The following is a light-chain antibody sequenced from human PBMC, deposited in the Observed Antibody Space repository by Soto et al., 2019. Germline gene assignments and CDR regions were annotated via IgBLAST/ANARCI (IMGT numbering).Light chain of an antibody. Sequence: DIQMTQSPASLSASVGDLVTSTCQASQNIIRHLNWYQHKPGRAPRLLIYAASTLQSGVPSRFTGSGSGTEFTLTISGLQPEDFATYYCQHSYSMPIAFGQGTRLENK. V-gene: IGKV1-39*01. CDR1: QNIIRH. CDR2: AAS. CDR3: QHSYSMPIA. J-gene: IGKJ5*01.